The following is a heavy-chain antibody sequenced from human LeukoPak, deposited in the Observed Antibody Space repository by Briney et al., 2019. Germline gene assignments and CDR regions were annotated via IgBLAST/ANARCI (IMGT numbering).Heavy chain of an antibody. CDR2: IKSKTDGGTT. J-gene: IGHJ6*02. Sequence: GGSLRLSCAASGFTFSNAWMSWVRQAPGKGLEWVGRIKSKTDGGTTDYAAPVKGGFTISRDDSKNTLYLQMNSLKTEDTAVYYCTTDIPEGPEVVVVVPYYYGMDVWGQGTTVTVSS. V-gene: IGHV3-15*01. CDR3: TTDIPEGPEVVVVVPYYYGMDV. D-gene: IGHD2-15*01. CDR1: GFTFSNAW.